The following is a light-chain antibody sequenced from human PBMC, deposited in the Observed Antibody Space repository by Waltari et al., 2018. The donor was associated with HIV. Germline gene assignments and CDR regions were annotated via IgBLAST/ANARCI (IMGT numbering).Light chain of an antibody. J-gene: IGLJ2*01. Sequence: QSVLTQPPSASGPPGPRVTISCSGSSSNIGSNTVNWYQQPPATAPKLLIYSNNQRPSGVPDRFSGSKSGTSAALAISGLQSEDEADYYCAAWDDSLNGVVFGGGTKLTVL. CDR2: SNN. V-gene: IGLV1-44*01. CDR1: SSNIGSNT. CDR3: AAWDDSLNGVV.